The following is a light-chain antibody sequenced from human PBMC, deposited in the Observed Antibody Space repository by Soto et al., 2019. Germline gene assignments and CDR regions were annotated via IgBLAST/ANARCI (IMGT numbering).Light chain of an antibody. CDR1: HSVTVNS. V-gene: IGKV3-20*01. Sequence: EIILTKSPSTLLLLHGDGVTLSCRATHSVTVNSLAWYQQKPGQAPRLLIYAASTRAAAVPDRFTGSGSGTDFALTISRLQPEDFGVYYCQQDSDSPLTFGPGTKVDIK. CDR2: AAS. J-gene: IGKJ3*01. CDR3: QQDSDSPLT.